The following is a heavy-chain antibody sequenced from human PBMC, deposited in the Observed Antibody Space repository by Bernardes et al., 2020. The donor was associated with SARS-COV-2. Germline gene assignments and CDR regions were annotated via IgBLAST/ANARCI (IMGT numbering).Heavy chain of an antibody. Sequence: SVKVSCKASGYTFTGYYMHWVRQAPGQGLEWMGWINPNSGGTNYAQKFQGRVTMTRDTSISTAYMELSRLRSDDTAVYYCARDMSSSWFPGLFDYWGQGTLVTVSS. CDR2: INPNSGGT. J-gene: IGHJ4*02. V-gene: IGHV1-2*02. CDR3: ARDMSSSWFPGLFDY. D-gene: IGHD6-13*01. CDR1: GYTFTGYY.